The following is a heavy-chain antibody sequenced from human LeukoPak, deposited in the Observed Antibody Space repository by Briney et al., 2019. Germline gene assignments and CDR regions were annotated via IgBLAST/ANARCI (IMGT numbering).Heavy chain of an antibody. CDR1: GGSFSGYY. J-gene: IGHJ4*02. CDR3: ARFGALMATIAFFDY. Sequence: SETLSLTCAVYGGSFSGYYWSWIRQPPGKGLEWIGEINHSGSTKYNPSLKSRVTISVDTSKNQFSLELSSVTAADTAVYYCARFGALMATIAFFDYWGQGTLVTVSS. CDR2: INHSGST. D-gene: IGHD5-24*01. V-gene: IGHV4-34*01.